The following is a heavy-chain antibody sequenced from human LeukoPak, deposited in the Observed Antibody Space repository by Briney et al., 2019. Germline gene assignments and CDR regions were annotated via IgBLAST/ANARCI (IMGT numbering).Heavy chain of an antibody. CDR1: GGSFSGYY. CDR3: ARHYGP. J-gene: IGHJ5*02. V-gene: IGHV4-34*01. CDR2: INHSGST. D-gene: IGHD3-16*01. Sequence: PSETLSLTCAVYGGSFSGYYWSWIRQPPGKGLEWIGEINHSGSTYYNPSLKSRVTVSVDTSKNQFSLKLNSVTAADTAVYYCARHYGPWGQGTLVTVSS.